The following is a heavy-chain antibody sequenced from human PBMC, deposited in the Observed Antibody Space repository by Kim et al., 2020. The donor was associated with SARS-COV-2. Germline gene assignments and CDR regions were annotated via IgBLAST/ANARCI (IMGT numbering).Heavy chain of an antibody. CDR3: ARGLGSGIIDY. D-gene: IGHD1-26*01. CDR2: IYSGGST. V-gene: IGHV3-53*01. Sequence: GGSLRLSCAASGFTVRSPSLLWVLQAPGKGLEWVSVIYSGGSTYYADSVKGRFTISRDNSKNTLYLQMNSLRAEDTAVYYCARGLGSGIIDYWGQGTLVTVSS. J-gene: IGHJ4*02. CDR1: GFTVRSPS.